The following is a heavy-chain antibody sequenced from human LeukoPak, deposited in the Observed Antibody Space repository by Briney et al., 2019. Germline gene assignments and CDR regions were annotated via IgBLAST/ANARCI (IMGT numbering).Heavy chain of an antibody. CDR1: GYSFTSYW. Sequence: GESLKISCKGSGYSFTSYWIGWVRQMPGKGLEWMGIIYPGDSDTRYSPSFQGQVTISADKSISTAYLQWSSLKASDTAMYYCARRGSVVPAAMAMDVWGQGTTVTVSS. V-gene: IGHV5-51*01. D-gene: IGHD2-2*01. CDR3: ARRGSVVPAAMAMDV. CDR2: IYPGDSDT. J-gene: IGHJ6*02.